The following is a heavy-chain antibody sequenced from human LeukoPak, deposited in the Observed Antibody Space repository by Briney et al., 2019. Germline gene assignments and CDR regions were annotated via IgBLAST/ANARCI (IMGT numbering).Heavy chain of an antibody. J-gene: IGHJ6*03. V-gene: IGHV4-34*03. CDR2: INHSGST. CDR3: WGWSGYHPYYYYYMDV. D-gene: IGHD3-3*01. Sequence: PSETLSLTCAVYGGSFSGYYWSWIRQPPGKGLEWIGEINHSGSTNYNPSLKSRVTISVDTSKNQFSLKLSSVTAADTAVYYCWGWSGYHPYYYYYMDVWGKGTTVTVSS. CDR1: GGSFSGYY.